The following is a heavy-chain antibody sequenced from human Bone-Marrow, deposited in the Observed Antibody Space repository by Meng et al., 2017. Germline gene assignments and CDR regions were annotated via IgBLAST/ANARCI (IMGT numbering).Heavy chain of an antibody. CDR3: AKYSYGLGDYFDY. CDR2: ISGSGFTT. CDR1: GFTFSSYA. Sequence: GGSLRLSCAASGFTFSSYAMSWVRQAPGKGLEWVSAISGSGFTTYYADSVKGRFTISRHNSKNTLYLQVNSLRAEDTALYYCAKYSYGLGDYFDYWGQGALITVSS. J-gene: IGHJ4*02. V-gene: IGHV3-23*01. D-gene: IGHD3-10*01.